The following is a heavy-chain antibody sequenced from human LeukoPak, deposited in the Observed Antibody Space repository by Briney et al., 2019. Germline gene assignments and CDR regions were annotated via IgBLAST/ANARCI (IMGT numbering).Heavy chain of an antibody. Sequence: GGSLRLSCAASGFTFTTYAMSWVRQAPGQGLEWISTISDSGDSTYYADSVKGRFTIPRDNSKNTLYVQMNSLRAEDTAVYYCAKSHSVGYRGYFDYWGQGTLVTVSS. V-gene: IGHV3-23*01. D-gene: IGHD5-12*01. CDR2: ISDSGDST. CDR3: AKSHSVGYRGYFDY. J-gene: IGHJ4*02. CDR1: GFTFTTYA.